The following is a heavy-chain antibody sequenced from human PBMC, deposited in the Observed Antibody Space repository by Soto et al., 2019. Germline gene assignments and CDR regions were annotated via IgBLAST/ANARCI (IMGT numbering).Heavy chain of an antibody. J-gene: IGHJ5*02. CDR3: ARGGYSHIRGP. Sequence: VASVKVSCKASGGTFSSYAISWVRQAPGQGLEWMGGIIPIFGTANYAQKFQGRVTITADESTSTAYMELSSLRSEDTAVYYCARGGYSHIRGPWGQGTLVTVSS. V-gene: IGHV1-69*13. D-gene: IGHD5-18*01. CDR1: GGTFSSYA. CDR2: IIPIFGTA.